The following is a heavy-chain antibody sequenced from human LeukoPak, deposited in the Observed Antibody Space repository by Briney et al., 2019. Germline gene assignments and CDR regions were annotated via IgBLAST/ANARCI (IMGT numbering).Heavy chain of an antibody. D-gene: IGHD3-16*02. V-gene: IGHV4-34*01. CDR2: INHSGST. J-gene: IGHJ6*03. CDR1: GGSFSGYY. Sequence: SETLSLTCAVYGGSFSGYYWSWIRQPPGKGLEWIGEINHSGSTNYNPSLKSRVTISVDTSKNQFSLKLSSVTAADTAVYYCARGRRPYDYVWGSYRYRDYYYYYMDVWGKGTTVTVSS. CDR3: ARGRRPYDYVWGSYRYRDYYYYYMDV.